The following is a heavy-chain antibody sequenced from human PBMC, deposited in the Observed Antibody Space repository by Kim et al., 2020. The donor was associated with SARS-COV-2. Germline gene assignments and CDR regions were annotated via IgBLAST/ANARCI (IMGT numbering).Heavy chain of an antibody. V-gene: IGHV3-9*01. CDR3: AKDMRSGTTYSFDY. J-gene: IGHJ4*02. Sequence: GSVKGRLPMSRDKAKNSLYLQMNSLRAEDTALYYCAKDMRSGTTYSFDYWGQGTLVTVSS. D-gene: IGHD3-3*01.